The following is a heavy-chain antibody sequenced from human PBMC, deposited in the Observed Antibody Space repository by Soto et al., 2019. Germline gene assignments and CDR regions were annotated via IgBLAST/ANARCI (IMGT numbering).Heavy chain of an antibody. Sequence: QVQLQQWGAGLLKPSETLSLTCAVYGGSFSGYYWTWIRQPPGTGLEWIGEINHSGSTNYNPSLKSRVTISVYTSKNQFSLKLTSVTAADTAVYYCARDKITGLFDYWGQGTRVTGSS. CDR1: GGSFSGYY. J-gene: IGHJ4*02. CDR3: ARDKITGLFDY. V-gene: IGHV4-34*01. CDR2: INHSGST. D-gene: IGHD2-8*02.